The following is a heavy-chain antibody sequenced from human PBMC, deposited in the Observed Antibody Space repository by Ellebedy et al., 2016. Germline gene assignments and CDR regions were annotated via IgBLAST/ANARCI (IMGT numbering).Heavy chain of an antibody. J-gene: IGHJ3*02. CDR1: GGSISSGDYY. CDR2: IYYSGRP. D-gene: IGHD5-12*01. CDR3: ARAVGYDDLHAFDI. V-gene: IGHV4-30-4*01. Sequence: SETLSLTXTVSGGSISSGDYYWSWVRQPPGKGLEWIGYIYYSGRPNYNPALKSRLTITVDTSKSQFSLRLTSLTAADTAIYYCARAVGYDDLHAFDIWGRGTMVTVSS.